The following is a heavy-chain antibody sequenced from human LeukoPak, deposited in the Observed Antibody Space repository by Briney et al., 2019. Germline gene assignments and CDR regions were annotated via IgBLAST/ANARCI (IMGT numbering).Heavy chain of an antibody. V-gene: IGHV1-69*13. CDR3: AREWNYPPHAFDI. D-gene: IGHD1-7*01. J-gene: IGHJ3*02. CDR2: IIPIFGTA. Sequence: SVKVSCKASGGTFSSYAISWVRQAPGQGLEWMGGIIPIFGTANYAQKFQGRVTITADESTSTAYMELSSLRSEDTAVYYCAREWNYPPHAFDIWGQGTMVTVSS. CDR1: GGTFSSYA.